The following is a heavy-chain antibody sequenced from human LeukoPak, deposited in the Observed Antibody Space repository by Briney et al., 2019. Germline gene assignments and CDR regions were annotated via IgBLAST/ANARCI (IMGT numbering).Heavy chain of an antibody. CDR3: ARSYLGLPLDAFDI. CDR2: IYYSGST. CDR1: GGSISSYY. D-gene: IGHD1-26*01. Sequence: SETLSLTCTVSGGSISSYYWSWIRQPPGKGLEWIGYIYYSGSTNYNPSLKSRVTISVDTSKNQFSLKLSSVTAADTAVYYCARSYLGLPLDAFDIWGQGTMVTVSS. J-gene: IGHJ3*02. V-gene: IGHV4-59*01.